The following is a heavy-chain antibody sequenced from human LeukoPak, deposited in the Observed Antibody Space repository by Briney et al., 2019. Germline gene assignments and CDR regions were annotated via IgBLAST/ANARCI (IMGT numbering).Heavy chain of an antibody. CDR3: ARKNWEAYDY. CDR1: DYTFIADG. Sequence: ASVKVSCKASDYTFIADGISWVRQPPGQGLEWMGWISSYNGNTNYAQKFQGRVTMTTDTSTSTAYMELRSLRSDDTAVYCCARKNWEAYDYWGQGTLVTVSS. D-gene: IGHD7-27*01. V-gene: IGHV1-18*01. CDR2: ISSYNGNT. J-gene: IGHJ4*02.